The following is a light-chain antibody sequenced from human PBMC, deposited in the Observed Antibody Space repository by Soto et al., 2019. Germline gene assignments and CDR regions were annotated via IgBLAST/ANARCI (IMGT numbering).Light chain of an antibody. Sequence: QSVLTQPASVSGSPGQSITISCTGTSSDVGSYNLVSWYQQHPGKAPKLMIYEVSKRPSGVSNRFSGSKSGITASLTISGLQAEDEADYYCCSYAGSSTPYVFGTGTKLTVL. CDR2: EVS. CDR1: SSDVGSYNL. CDR3: CSYAGSSTPYV. J-gene: IGLJ1*01. V-gene: IGLV2-23*02.